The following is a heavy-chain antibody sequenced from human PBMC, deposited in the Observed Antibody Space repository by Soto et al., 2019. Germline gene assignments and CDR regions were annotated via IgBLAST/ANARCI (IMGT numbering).Heavy chain of an antibody. CDR1: GGPFSSYA. V-gene: IGHV1-69*06. Sequence: QVQLVQSGAEVKKPGSSVKVSCTASGGPFSSYAINWVRQAPGQGLEWMGVITPMFGAPHYAQNFKVRITITADKSTNTAYMELSSLTSGDTAVYFCVRVFTGRWFDPWGQGTLVTGSS. CDR2: ITPMFGAP. J-gene: IGHJ5*02. CDR3: VRVFTGRWFDP. D-gene: IGHD3-10*02.